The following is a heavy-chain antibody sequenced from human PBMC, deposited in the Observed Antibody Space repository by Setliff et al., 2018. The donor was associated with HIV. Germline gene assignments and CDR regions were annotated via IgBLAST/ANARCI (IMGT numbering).Heavy chain of an antibody. CDR2: IYYTGST. D-gene: IGHD3-10*01. CDR3: ARNRVPSSL. CDR1: GGSMSSYY. V-gene: IGHV4-59*01. Sequence: SETLSLTCTVSGGSMSSYYWSWIRQPPGKGLEWIGSIYYTGSTDYNPSLMSRVTISLDTPKNQFSLKLNSVIAADTAVYYCARNRVPSSLWGQGALVTVS. J-gene: IGHJ4*02.